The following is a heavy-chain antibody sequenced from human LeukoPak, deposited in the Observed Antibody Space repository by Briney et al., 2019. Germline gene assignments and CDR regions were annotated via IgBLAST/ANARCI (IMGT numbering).Heavy chain of an antibody. J-gene: IGHJ3*02. Sequence: GGSLRLSCAASGFTFDSYAMSWVRQAPGKGLEWVSAISGSGGNTYLAESVKGRFTISRDNSKNTLNLQMNSLRAEDTAIYYCATGTDSSWGHDAFDIWGQGTMVTVSS. CDR1: GFTFDSYA. D-gene: IGHD3-22*01. CDR2: ISGSGGNT. CDR3: ATGTDSSWGHDAFDI. V-gene: IGHV3-23*01.